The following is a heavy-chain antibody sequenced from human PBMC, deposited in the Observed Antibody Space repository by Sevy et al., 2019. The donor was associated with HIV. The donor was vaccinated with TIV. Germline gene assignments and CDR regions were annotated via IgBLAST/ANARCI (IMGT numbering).Heavy chain of an antibody. D-gene: IGHD3-22*01. CDR3: AGLFDSSGDFSYWYFDV. Sequence: ASVKVSCKAYAGSFSSYSINWVRQAPGQGLEWMGGIFPISGRTTYAENFEGRVAITADGSSRTASLELTNLRSDDTAVYYCAGLFDSSGDFSYWYFDVWGRGTPVTVSS. V-gene: IGHV1-69*13. CDR1: AGSFSSYS. CDR2: IFPISGRT. J-gene: IGHJ2*01.